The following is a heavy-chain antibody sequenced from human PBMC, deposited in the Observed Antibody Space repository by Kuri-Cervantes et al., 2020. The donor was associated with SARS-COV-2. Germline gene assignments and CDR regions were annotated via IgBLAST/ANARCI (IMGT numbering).Heavy chain of an antibody. V-gene: IGHV3-74*01. J-gene: IGHJ4*02. CDR2: INPDGSYT. Sequence: GESLKISCAASGFTFSSYWMHWVRQAPGKGLVWVSRINPDGSYTNNADSVKGRFTLSRDNAKSMLFLQMNSLRAEDTAVYYCVRDGDHWNFDYWGQGTLVTGSS. CDR3: VRDGDHWNFDY. CDR1: GFTFSSYW. D-gene: IGHD1-1*01.